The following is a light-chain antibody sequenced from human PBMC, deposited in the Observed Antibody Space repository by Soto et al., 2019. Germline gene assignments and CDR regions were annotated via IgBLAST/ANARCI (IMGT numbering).Light chain of an antibody. CDR3: SSYTSSATWV. J-gene: IGLJ3*02. Sequence: QSALTQPASVSGSPGQSITISCTGTSSDVGRYKFVSWYQQLPNKAPKLMIYEVSDRPPGVSNRFSASKSGNTASLTISGLQADDEADYYCSSYTSSATWVFGEGTQLTVL. CDR1: SSDVGRYKF. V-gene: IGLV2-14*01. CDR2: EVS.